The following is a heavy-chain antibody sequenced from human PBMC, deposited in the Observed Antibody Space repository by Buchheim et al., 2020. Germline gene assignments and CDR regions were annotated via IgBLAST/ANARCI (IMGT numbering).Heavy chain of an antibody. CDR1: GYTFGSYW. CDR3: AVESLTAGWPDY. Sequence: EVQLVQSEAEVHKPGESLRISCQGSGYTFGSYWITWVRQRPGKGLEWMGRIDPANSHTYYNPSFRGHIPLAIDKSVRSGYLQWSSLKASDSAMYYCAVESLTAGWPDYWGQGTL. V-gene: IGHV5-10-1*03. CDR2: IDPANSHT. D-gene: IGHD2-21*02. J-gene: IGHJ4*02.